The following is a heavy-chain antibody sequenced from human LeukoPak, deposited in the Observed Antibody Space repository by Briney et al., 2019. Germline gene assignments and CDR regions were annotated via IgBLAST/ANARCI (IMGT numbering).Heavy chain of an antibody. CDR2: ISSSSSYI. Sequence: GGSLRLSCAASGFTFSSYSMNWVRQAPGKGLEWVSSISSSSSYIYYADSVKGRFTISRDNAKNSLYLQMNSLRAEDTAVYYCARGGNIGYCSSTSCYGYFDYWGQGTLVTVSS. V-gene: IGHV3-21*01. CDR3: ARGGNIGYCSSTSCYGYFDY. J-gene: IGHJ4*02. D-gene: IGHD2-2*01. CDR1: GFTFSSYS.